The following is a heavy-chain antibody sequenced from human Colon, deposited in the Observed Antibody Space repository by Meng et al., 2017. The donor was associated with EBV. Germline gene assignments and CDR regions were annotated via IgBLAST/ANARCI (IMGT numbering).Heavy chain of an antibody. Sequence: QVERQCSAHGCVNTSGTLSRTCCIPGVSISSNIRWTWVRQPPGKGLESIGDIDDSGSTNYNPSLNSRISISLDKSKNHFSLKVNSVTAADTAVYYCARGKQDAWELLAYWGQGALVTVSS. J-gene: IGHJ4*02. D-gene: IGHD1-26*01. CDR2: IDDSGST. CDR1: GVSISSNIR. CDR3: ARGKQDAWELLAY. V-gene: IGHV4-4*02.